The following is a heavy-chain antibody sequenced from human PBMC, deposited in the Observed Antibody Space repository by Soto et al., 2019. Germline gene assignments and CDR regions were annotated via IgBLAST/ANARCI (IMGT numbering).Heavy chain of an antibody. D-gene: IGHD6-19*01. V-gene: IGHV5-51*01. CDR1: GYSFTTYW. Sequence: PGESLKISCKAAGYSFTTYWIGWVRQMPGKGLEWMGIIYPGDSDTKYSPSLQGQVSISADTSISTAYLQWTSLKASDTAMYYCARSRIGAYSSGWYSPSGYYNYGIDVWGQGTKVTVSS. CDR2: IYPGDSDT. CDR3: ARSRIGAYSSGWYSPSGYYNYGIDV. J-gene: IGHJ6*02.